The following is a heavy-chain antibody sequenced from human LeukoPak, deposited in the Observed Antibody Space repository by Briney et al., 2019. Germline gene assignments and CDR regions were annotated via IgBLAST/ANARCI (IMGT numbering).Heavy chain of an antibody. V-gene: IGHV1-2*02. J-gene: IGHJ5*02. CDR1: GYTFTGYY. CDR3: ARASPYSSSRSGWFDP. CDR2: INPNSGGT. D-gene: IGHD6-13*01. Sequence: ASVKVSCKASGYTFTGYYMHWVRQAPGQGLEWMGWINPNSGGTNYAQKFQGRVTMTRDTSISTAYMELSRLRSDDTAVYYCARASPYSSSRSGWFDPWGQGTLVTVSS.